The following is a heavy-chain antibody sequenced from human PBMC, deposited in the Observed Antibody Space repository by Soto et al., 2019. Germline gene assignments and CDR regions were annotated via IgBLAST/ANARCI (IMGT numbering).Heavy chain of an antibody. Sequence: QVQLVQYGAEVKKPGASVKVSCKASGYTFTRYGISWVRQAPGQGLEWMGWISAYNGNTNYAQKLQGRVTMTTDTSTSTAYMELRSLRSDDTAVYYCARDLGRVVPKGSYNWFDPWGQGTLVTVSS. CDR1: GYTFTRYG. V-gene: IGHV1-18*01. CDR3: ARDLGRVVPKGSYNWFDP. CDR2: ISAYNGNT. D-gene: IGHD3-3*01. J-gene: IGHJ5*02.